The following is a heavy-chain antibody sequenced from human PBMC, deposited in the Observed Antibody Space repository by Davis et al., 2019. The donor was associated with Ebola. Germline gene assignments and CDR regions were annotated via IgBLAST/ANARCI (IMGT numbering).Heavy chain of an antibody. V-gene: IGHV3-23*01. Sequence: GESLKISCAASGFTFNQYAMTWVRQAPGKGLEWVSTISKSGRDTDYADPVKGRLSVSRDNSKNTVYLQMHSLRVEDTAIYYCAKDSYAVTIMVGAFDIWGQGTVVTVSS. D-gene: IGHD4-17*01. CDR1: GFTFNQYA. CDR2: ISKSGRDT. CDR3: AKDSYAVTIMVGAFDI. J-gene: IGHJ3*02.